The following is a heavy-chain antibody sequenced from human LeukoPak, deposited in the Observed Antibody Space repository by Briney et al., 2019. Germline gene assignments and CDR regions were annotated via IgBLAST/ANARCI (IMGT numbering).Heavy chain of an antibody. D-gene: IGHD3-10*01. CDR3: AREIFGSGSYPDC. Sequence: GRSLRLSCAASGLSFSTYAMHWVRQAPGKGLEGVALIWHDASHTFYTDSVKGRFTISRDNSKNTVYLQMNSLGGEDTAVYYCAREIFGSGSYPDCWGQGTLVTVSS. V-gene: IGHV3-33*01. CDR1: GLSFSTYA. CDR2: IWHDASHT. J-gene: IGHJ4*02.